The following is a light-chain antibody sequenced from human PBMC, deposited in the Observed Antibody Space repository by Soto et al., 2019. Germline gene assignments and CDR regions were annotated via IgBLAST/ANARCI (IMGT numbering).Light chain of an antibody. CDR1: SSDVGAYNF. V-gene: IGLV2-14*03. CDR2: DVS. J-gene: IGLJ2*01. Sequence: QSALTQPASVSGSLGQSITISCTGTSSDVGAYNFVSWYQQLPGKAPKLLIYDVSHRPSGVSNRFSGSKSGNTASLTISGLQAEDEGDYYCSSFTSTTTLAFFGGGTKLTVL. CDR3: SSFTSTTTLAF.